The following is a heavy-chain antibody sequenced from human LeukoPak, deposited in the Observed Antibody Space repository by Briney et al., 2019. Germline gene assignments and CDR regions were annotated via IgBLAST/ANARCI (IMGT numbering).Heavy chain of an antibody. CDR1: GFTLSSYW. Sequence: GGSLRLSCAASGFTLSSYWMTWVRQAPGKGREWVAHIKQDGSEKYYVDSVKGRFTISRDNAKNSLYLQMNSLRVEDTAVYYCVRDAGWSDLDYWGQGTLVTVSS. J-gene: IGHJ4*02. V-gene: IGHV3-7*04. CDR2: IKQDGSEK. D-gene: IGHD2-15*01. CDR3: VRDAGWSDLDY.